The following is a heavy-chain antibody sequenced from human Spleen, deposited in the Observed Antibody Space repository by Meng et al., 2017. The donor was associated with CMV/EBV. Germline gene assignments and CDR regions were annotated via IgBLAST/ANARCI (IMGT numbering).Heavy chain of an antibody. Sequence: EQVPGLWTSSETLSLTCPVSGDSISSNSYYWGWIRQPPGKGLEWIASIDYSGITFQNPSLKSRLTTSVDTSKNQFSLQLRFVTAADTAVYYCARHRGNYYQSFLHWGQGTLVTVSS. CDR2: IDYSGIT. CDR1: GDSISSNSYY. J-gene: IGHJ1*01. D-gene: IGHD1-26*01. CDR3: ARHRGNYYQSFLH. V-gene: IGHV4-39*01.